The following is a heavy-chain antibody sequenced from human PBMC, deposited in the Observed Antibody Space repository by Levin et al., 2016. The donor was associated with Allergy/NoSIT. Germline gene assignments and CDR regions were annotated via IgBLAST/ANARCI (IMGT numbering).Heavy chain of an antibody. J-gene: IGHJ1*01. CDR3: ARGTNSGSYYAYFQY. V-gene: IGHV1-2*02. Sequence: WVRQAPGQGLEWVGWINPNNGVTNYAQKFQGRVTVTRDTSISTAYMELSRLRSDDTAVYYCARGTNSGSYYAYFQYWGQGTLVTVSS. CDR2: INPNNGVT. D-gene: IGHD1-26*01.